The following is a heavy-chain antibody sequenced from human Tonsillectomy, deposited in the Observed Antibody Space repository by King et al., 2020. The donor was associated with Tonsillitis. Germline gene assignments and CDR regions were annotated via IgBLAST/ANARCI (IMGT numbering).Heavy chain of an antibody. Sequence: QLVQSGAEVKKPGASVKVSCKASGYTFTNYGVSWVRQAPGQGLEWMGWISAYNGNTKYAQKIQGRVTMTTDTSTSTAYMELRSLRSDDTAVYYCARGYFYESSGYLDNWGQGTPVTVSS. CDR3: ARGYFYESSGYLDN. CDR2: ISAYNGNT. D-gene: IGHD3-22*01. J-gene: IGHJ4*02. CDR1: GYTFTNYG. V-gene: IGHV1-18*01.